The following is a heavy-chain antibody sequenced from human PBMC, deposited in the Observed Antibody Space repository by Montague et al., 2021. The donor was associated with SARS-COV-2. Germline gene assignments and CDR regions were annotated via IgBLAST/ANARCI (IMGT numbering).Heavy chain of an antibody. D-gene: IGHD1-26*01. CDR2: VYHTGSD. Sequence: SETLSLTCTVSGDATISSSYYWGWFRQPPGLGLEYIVTVYHTGSDYYTPSLKSRVTIFVDTSRNHLSLKPTSVTDADTAVYFCARLNLLVGYGMDVWGQGTTVTVSS. CDR3: ARLNLLVGYGMDV. CDR1: GDATISSSYY. V-gene: IGHV4-39*01. J-gene: IGHJ6*02.